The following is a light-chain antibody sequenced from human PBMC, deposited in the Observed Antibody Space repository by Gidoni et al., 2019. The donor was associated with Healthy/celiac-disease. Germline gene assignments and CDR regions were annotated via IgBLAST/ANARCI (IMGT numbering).Light chain of an antibody. Sequence: EIVMTQSPATLSVSPGERATLSCRSSQNVSSNLAWYQQKPGQAPRLLIYGASTMATGIPARFSGSGSGTVFTRTISSLQSEDFAVYYCQQYNNWPPVTFGQGTKLEIK. CDR2: GAS. CDR1: QNVSSN. J-gene: IGKJ2*01. CDR3: QQYNNWPPVT. V-gene: IGKV3-15*01.